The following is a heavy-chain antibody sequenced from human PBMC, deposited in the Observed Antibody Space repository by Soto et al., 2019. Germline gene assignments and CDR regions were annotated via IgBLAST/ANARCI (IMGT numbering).Heavy chain of an antibody. D-gene: IGHD3-10*01. J-gene: IGHJ6*04. V-gene: IGHV4-39*07. CDR3: ARVSGIYYYGMDV. CDR2: IYYSGST. CDR1: GGSITSSSYY. Sequence: PSETLSLTCTVSGGSITSSSYYWGWIRQPPGKGLEWIGSIYYSGSTNYNPSLKSRVTISVDTSKNQFSLKLSSVTAADTAVYYCARVSGIYYYGMDVWGKGTTVT.